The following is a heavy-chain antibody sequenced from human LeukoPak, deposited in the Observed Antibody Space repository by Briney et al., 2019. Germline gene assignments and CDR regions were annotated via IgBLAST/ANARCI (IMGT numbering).Heavy chain of an antibody. D-gene: IGHD6-13*01. CDR3: ARGWYQGY. CDR1: GFTFSSYA. CDR2: I. Sequence: GGSLRLSCAASGFTFSSYAMSWVRQAPGKGLEWVSVIKGRFTISRDNSKNTLYLQMNSLRAEDTAVYYCARGWYQGYWGQGTLVTVSS. J-gene: IGHJ4*02. V-gene: IGHV3-23*01.